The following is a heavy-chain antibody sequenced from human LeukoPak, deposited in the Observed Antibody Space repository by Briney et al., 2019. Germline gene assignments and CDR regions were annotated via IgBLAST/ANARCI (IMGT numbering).Heavy chain of an antibody. J-gene: IGHJ3*02. V-gene: IGHV3-23*01. CDR3: AKGKAGVGATRGDAFDI. Sequence: GGSLRLSCAASRFTFSSYAMSWVRQAPGKGLEWVSAISGSGGSTYYADSVKGRFTVSRDNSKNTLHLQMNSLRADDTAVYYCAKGKAGVGATRGDAFDIWGQGTMVTVSS. CDR2: ISGSGGST. D-gene: IGHD1-26*01. CDR1: RFTFSSYA.